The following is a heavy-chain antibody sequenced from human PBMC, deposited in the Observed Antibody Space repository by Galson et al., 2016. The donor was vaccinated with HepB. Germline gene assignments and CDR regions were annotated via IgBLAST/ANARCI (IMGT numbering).Heavy chain of an antibody. CDR3: ARAVAGHFDH. V-gene: IGHV5-51*01. J-gene: IGHJ4*02. CDR1: EYSFTIYW. CDR2: IYPSDSNA. Sequence: QSGAEVKKPGESLKISCRGFEYSFTIYWIGWVRQMPGRGLEWMGMIYPSDSNAIYSPSFQGKVTISADKAISTAYLEWTSLKASDTAMYFCARAVAGHFDHWGQGTLVTVSS. D-gene: IGHD6-19*01.